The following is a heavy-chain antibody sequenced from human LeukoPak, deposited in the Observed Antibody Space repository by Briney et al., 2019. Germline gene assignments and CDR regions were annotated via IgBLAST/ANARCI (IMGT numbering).Heavy chain of an antibody. Sequence: GRSLRLSCAASGFTFDDYAMHWVRQAPGKGVEWVSGISWNSGSIVYADSVKGRFTISRDNAKNSLYLQMNSLRAEDTALYYCAKDIGADCSSTSCPRIYYYYYGMDFWCQGITVTVSS. CDR3: AKDIGADCSSTSCPRIYYYYYGMDF. CDR1: GFTFDDYA. V-gene: IGHV3-9*01. CDR2: ISWNSGSI. J-gene: IGHJ6*02. D-gene: IGHD2-2*01.